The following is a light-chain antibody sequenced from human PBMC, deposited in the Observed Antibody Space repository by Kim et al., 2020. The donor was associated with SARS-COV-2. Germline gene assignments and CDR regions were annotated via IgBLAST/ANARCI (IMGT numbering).Light chain of an antibody. V-gene: IGLV1-51*01. CDR2: DND. J-gene: IGLJ2*01. Sequence: GQKGTLSCSGSNSNIGKNYVSWYQQLPGTAPKLLIYDNDTRHSGIPDRFSGSKSGTSATLDITGLQTGDEADYYCATWDNSLNGLVFGGGTQLTVL. CDR3: ATWDNSLNGLV. CDR1: NSNIGKNY.